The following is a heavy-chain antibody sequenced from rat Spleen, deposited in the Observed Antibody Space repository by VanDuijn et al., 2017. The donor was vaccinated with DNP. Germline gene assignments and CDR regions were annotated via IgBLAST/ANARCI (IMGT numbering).Heavy chain of an antibody. CDR2: ISYDDSRT. CDR1: GFSFSDYA. V-gene: IGHV5-17*01. CDR3: AREGIFGFAY. J-gene: IGHJ3*01. D-gene: IGHD1-11*01. Sequence: EVQLVESGGGLVQPGHSLRLSCAASGFSFSDYAMAWVRQAPKKGLEWVATISYDDSRTYYRDSVKGRFTISRANAKSTLYLQMDSLKSEDTATYYCAREGIFGFAYWGQGTLVTVSS.